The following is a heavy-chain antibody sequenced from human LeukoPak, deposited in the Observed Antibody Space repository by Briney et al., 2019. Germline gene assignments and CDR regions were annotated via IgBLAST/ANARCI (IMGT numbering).Heavy chain of an antibody. J-gene: IGHJ3*02. CDR3: ARGGDYCSSTSCYLMAFDI. CDR2: IYYSGST. Sequence: SETLSLTCTVSGGSISSYYWSWIRQPPGKGLEWIGCIYYSGSTNYNPSLKSRVTISVDTSKNQFSLKLSSVTAADTAVYYCARGGDYCSSTSCYLMAFDIWGQGTMVTVSS. D-gene: IGHD2-2*01. V-gene: IGHV4-59*01. CDR1: GGSISSYY.